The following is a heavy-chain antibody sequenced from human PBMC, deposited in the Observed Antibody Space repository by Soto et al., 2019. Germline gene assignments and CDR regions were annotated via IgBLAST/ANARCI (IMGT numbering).Heavy chain of an antibody. CDR1: GFTVSNSF. CDR3: VRDFLGVTASWVGFDI. CDR2: IKNSAGT. D-gene: IGHD2-8*01. Sequence: DVQLVESGGDLVQPGGSLRLSCAASGFTVSNSFMSWVRQAPGEGLEWVSIIKNSAGTDYADSVRGRFIISTDNSKNTVYIQMNSLRGEDTAVYYCVRDFLGVTASWVGFDIWGQGTKVTVSS. V-gene: IGHV3-66*01. J-gene: IGHJ3*02.